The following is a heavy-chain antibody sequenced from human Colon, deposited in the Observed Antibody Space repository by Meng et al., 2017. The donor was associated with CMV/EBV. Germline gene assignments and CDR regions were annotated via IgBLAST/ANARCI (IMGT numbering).Heavy chain of an antibody. Sequence: GESLKISCAASGFTLSSYAMHWVRQAPGKGLEWVAVISYDESGTYYADSVKGRFTVSRDHSNNTLFLQINSLRGEDTAVYSCARDGLADTAFTYYYYSGMDFWGHGTMVTVSS. CDR2: ISYDESGT. CDR1: GFTLSSYA. D-gene: IGHD3-3*02. J-gene: IGHJ6*02. CDR3: ARDGLADTAFTYYYYSGMDF. V-gene: IGHV3-30*04.